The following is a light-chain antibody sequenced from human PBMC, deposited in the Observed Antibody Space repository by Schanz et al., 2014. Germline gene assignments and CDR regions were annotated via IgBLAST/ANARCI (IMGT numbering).Light chain of an antibody. CDR1: ESITSSN. CDR3: QQYNNWPPWT. J-gene: IGKJ1*01. CDR2: GAS. Sequence: EIVLAQSPGTLSLSPGERATLSCRATESITSSNLAWYQQKPGQAPRLLIYGASSRATGIPDRFSGSGSGTDFTLTIGRLEPEDFAVYYCQQYNNWPPWTFGQGTKVEIK. V-gene: IGKV3-20*01.